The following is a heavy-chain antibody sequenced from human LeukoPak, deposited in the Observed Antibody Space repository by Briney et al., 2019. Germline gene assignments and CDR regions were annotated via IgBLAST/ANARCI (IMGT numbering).Heavy chain of an antibody. J-gene: IGHJ4*02. Sequence: SETLSLTCTVSGGSISSSSYYWGWIRQPPGKGLEWIGSIYYSGSTYYNPSLKSRVTISVDTSKNQFSLKLSSVTAADTAVYYCARDMTAAGDNLLDYWGQGTLVTVSS. D-gene: IGHD6-13*01. CDR1: GGSISSSSYY. CDR3: ARDMTAAGDNLLDY. CDR2: IYYSGST. V-gene: IGHV4-39*07.